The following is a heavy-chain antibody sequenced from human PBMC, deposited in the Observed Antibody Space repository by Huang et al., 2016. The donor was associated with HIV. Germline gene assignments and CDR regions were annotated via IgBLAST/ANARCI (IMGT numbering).Heavy chain of an antibody. V-gene: IGHV1-24*01. CDR1: EYTLTELS. CDR3: ATGFDVFFDF. CDR2: VDPEIGET. J-gene: IGHJ4*02. Sequence: QVQLVQSRAEVKKPGASVKVSCKVSEYTLTELSIHWVRQPPGKGLEWMGGVDPEIGETIDAQKFQGRDTITEDTSTETAFMELSGLRPEDTAVYYCATGFDVFFDFWGQGTLVTVSS. D-gene: IGHD3-9*01.